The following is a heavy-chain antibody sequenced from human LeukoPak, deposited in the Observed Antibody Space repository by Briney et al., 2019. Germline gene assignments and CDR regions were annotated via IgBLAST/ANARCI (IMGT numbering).Heavy chain of an antibody. CDR2: IIPIFGTA. CDR3: ARSIPLWKELRRDWFDP. CDR1: GGTFSSYA. Sequence: GSSVKVSCKASGGTFSSYAISWVRQAPGQGLEWMGGIIPIFGTANYAQKFQGRVTITADKSTSTAYMELSSLRSEDTAVYYCARSIPLWKELRRDWFDPWGQGTLVTVSS. J-gene: IGHJ5*02. V-gene: IGHV1-69*06. D-gene: IGHD3-10*01.